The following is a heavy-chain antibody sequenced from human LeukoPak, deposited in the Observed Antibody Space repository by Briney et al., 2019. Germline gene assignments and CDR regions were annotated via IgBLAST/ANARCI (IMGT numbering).Heavy chain of an antibody. D-gene: IGHD3-10*01. CDR1: GFTFSNAW. CDR2: IKSKTDGGTT. CDR3: STFSYYYGSGSYYSFDY. Sequence: GGSLRFSCAASGFTFSNAWMSWVRQAPGKGLEWVGRIKSKTDGGTTDYAAPVKGRFTISRDDSKNTLYLQMNSLKTEDTAVYYCSTFSYYYGSGSYYSFDYWGQGTLVTVSS. J-gene: IGHJ4*02. V-gene: IGHV3-15*01.